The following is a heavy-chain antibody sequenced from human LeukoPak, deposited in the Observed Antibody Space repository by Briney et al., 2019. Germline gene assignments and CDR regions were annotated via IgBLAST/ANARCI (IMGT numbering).Heavy chain of an antibody. CDR1: GYSISSGYY. CDR3: ARGDSSSELDY. CDR2: IYYSGST. J-gene: IGHJ4*02. Sequence: PSETLSLTCTVSGYSISSGYYWGWIRQPPGKGLEWIGSIYYSGSTYYNPSLKSRVTISVDTSKNQFSLKLSSVTAADTAVYYCARGDSSSELDYWGQGTLVTVSS. D-gene: IGHD6-6*01. V-gene: IGHV4-38-2*02.